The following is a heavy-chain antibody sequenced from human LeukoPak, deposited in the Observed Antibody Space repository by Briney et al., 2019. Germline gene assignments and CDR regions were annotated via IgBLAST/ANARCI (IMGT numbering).Heavy chain of an antibody. CDR1: GFTFSSYG. Sequence: GGTLRLSCAASGFTFSSYGMTWVRQAPGKGLEWVSAISGSGGSTYYADSVKGRFTISRDNSKNTLYLQMNSLRVEDTAVYSCAKATSPVHSRNWFDSWGQGTLVTVSS. CDR3: AKATSPVHSRNWFDS. CDR2: ISGSGGST. J-gene: IGHJ5*01. V-gene: IGHV3-23*01. D-gene: IGHD6-13*01.